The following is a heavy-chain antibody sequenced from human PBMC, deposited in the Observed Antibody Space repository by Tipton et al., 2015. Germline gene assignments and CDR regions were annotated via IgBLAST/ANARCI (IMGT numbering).Heavy chain of an antibody. J-gene: IGHJ4*02. CDR3: ARERENSYGSFDH. Sequence: TLSLTCAVYGGSFSGYYWSWTRQTPGEGLEWIGEINDSGSTNYNPSLKTRVTISGDTSKNQFSLELNSVTAADTAVYYCARERENSYGSFDHWGQGSLVTVSS. D-gene: IGHD3-16*01. CDR1: GGSFSGYY. CDR2: INDSGST. V-gene: IGHV4-34*01.